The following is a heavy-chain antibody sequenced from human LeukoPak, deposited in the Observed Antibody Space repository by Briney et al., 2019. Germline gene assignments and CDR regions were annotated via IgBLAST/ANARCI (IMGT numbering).Heavy chain of an antibody. CDR1: GGSIGTYY. CDR2: IYYSGST. J-gene: IGHJ4*02. V-gene: IGHV4-59*01. D-gene: IGHD6-25*01. Sequence: SETLSLTCTVSGGSIGTYYWTWIRQPPGKGLEWIGYIYYSGSTNYNPSIKSRVTFSFDTSKNQFSLKFSFVTSAATAVYCCAGGSIAPAAMYYFDYWGQATLVSVSS. CDR3: AGGSIAPAAMYYFDY.